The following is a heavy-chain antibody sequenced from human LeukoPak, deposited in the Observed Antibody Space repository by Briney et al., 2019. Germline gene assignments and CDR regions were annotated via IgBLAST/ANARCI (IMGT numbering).Heavy chain of an antibody. V-gene: IGHV3-23*01. Sequence: GGSLRLSCAASGFTFSSYAMSWVLQAPGKGLEWVSAISGSGGSTYYADSVKGRFTISRDNSKNTLYLQMNSPRAEDPAVYYCAKSYDSSGYYYYWGQGTLVTVSS. D-gene: IGHD3-22*01. CDR1: GFTFSSYA. CDR3: AKSYDSSGYYYY. CDR2: ISGSGGST. J-gene: IGHJ4*02.